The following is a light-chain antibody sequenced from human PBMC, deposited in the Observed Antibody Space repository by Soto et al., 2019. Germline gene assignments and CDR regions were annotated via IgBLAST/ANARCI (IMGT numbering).Light chain of an antibody. Sequence: DIRMTQSPSSLSASVGETITITCRASQSISSSLNWFQHSPGQPPKLLLFAASNLHAGVPPRFSGSGSGTSFSLTIRSLQPEDFATYYCQQSFNLHRTFGPGTKVEIK. V-gene: IGKV1-39*01. CDR1: QSISSS. J-gene: IGKJ1*01. CDR3: QQSFNLHRT. CDR2: AAS.